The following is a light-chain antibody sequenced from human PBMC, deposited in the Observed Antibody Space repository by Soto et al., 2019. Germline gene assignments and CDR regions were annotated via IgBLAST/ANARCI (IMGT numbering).Light chain of an antibody. CDR3: MQALHTSPYI. J-gene: IGKJ2*01. CDR1: QSLLHSNGYNY. CDR2: LGS. Sequence: DIVMTQSPLSLPVTPGEPASISCRSSQSLLHSNGYNYLDWYLQKPGQSPQLLIYLGSNRASGVPDRFSGSGSGTDFTLKISRVEAEDVGVYYCMQALHTSPYIFGQGTKLEI. V-gene: IGKV2-28*01.